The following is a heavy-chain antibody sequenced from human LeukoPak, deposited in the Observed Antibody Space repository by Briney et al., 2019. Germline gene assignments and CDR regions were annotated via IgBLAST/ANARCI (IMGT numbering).Heavy chain of an antibody. D-gene: IGHD1-1*01. Sequence: GSLRLSCAASGFTVSTNYMSWVRQAPGKGLEWVSLIYSGGNTYYADSVKGRFTISRDNSKNTLYLQMNSLSAEDTAVYYCARDRVNWNDVGGLFDYWGQGTLVTVSS. J-gene: IGHJ4*02. CDR3: ARDRVNWNDVGGLFDY. CDR1: GFTVSTNY. V-gene: IGHV3-53*01. CDR2: IYSGGNT.